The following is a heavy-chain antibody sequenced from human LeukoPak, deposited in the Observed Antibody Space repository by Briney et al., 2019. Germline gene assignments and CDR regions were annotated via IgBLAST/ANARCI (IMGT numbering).Heavy chain of an antibody. V-gene: IGHV3-30-3*01. CDR2: ISNDGNSK. D-gene: IGHD5-12*01. Sequence: PGRSLRLSCAASGFTFSSYAMHWVRQAPGKGLEWVALISNDGNSKDYADSVKGRFTLSGDNSKTTVYLQMNSLRAEDTAVYYCARDRSGFYSVDHWGQGTLVIVSS. CDR3: ARDRSGFYSVDH. CDR1: GFTFSSYA. J-gene: IGHJ4*02.